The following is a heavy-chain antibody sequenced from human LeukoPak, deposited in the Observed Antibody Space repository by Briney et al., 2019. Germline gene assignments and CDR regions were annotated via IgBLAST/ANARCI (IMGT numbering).Heavy chain of an antibody. D-gene: IGHD4-23*01. V-gene: IGHV4-38-2*02. CDR2: IYHSGST. CDR1: GYSISSGYY. Sequence: SETLSLTCTVSGYSISSGYYWGWIRQPTGKGLEWIGSIYHSGSTYYNPSLKSRVTISVDTSKNQFSLKLSSVTAADTAVYYCANGGNELFDYWGQGTLVTVSS. J-gene: IGHJ4*02. CDR3: ANGGNELFDY.